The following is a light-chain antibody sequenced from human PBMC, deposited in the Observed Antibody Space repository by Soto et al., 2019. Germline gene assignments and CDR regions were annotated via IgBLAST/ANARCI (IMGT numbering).Light chain of an antibody. V-gene: IGKV3-20*01. J-gene: IGKJ4*01. Sequence: EIVLTQSPGTLSLSPGERATLSCRASQSISSTSLAWYQQKPGQAPRLLIYGASDRATGIPDWFSGSGSGTDFTLTISRLEPADFAVYYCQQYGSSPFLTFGGGTKVEIK. CDR1: QSISSTS. CDR3: QQYGSSPFLT. CDR2: GAS.